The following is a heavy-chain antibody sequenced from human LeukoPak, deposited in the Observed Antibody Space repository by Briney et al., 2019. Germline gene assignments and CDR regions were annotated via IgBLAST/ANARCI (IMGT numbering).Heavy chain of an antibody. J-gene: IGHJ3*02. Sequence: EPSDTLSLTCDVSGYSMSRSNWWGSIRQPPGKGLEWIGYIYHSRSTYYNPSLRSRVTMSQDTSKNQFSLKLSSVTAVDTAVYYCEITLVFDNRHRGVLDIWGQRTMVTVSS. V-gene: IGHV4-28*01. CDR1: GYSMSRSNW. CDR2: IYHSRST. CDR3: EITLVFDNRHRGVLDI. D-gene: IGHD3-22*01.